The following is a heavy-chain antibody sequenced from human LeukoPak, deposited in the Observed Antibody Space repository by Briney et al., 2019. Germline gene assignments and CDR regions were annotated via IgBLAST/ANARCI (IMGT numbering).Heavy chain of an antibody. CDR2: IAPSGNT. V-gene: IGHV4-30-4*08. J-gene: IGHJ4*02. D-gene: IGHD2-8*01. CDR3: ARDSNGWDY. Sequence: SQTLSLTCTVSGGSISSGDYYWSWIRQTPGKGLEWIGEIAPSGNTNCNPSLKSRVTMSVDRSKNQFSLKLNSVTAADTAVYYCARDSNGWDYWGQGALVTVSS. CDR1: GGSISSGDYY.